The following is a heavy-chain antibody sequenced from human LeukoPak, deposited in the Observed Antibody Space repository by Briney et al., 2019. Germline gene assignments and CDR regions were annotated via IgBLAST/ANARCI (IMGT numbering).Heavy chain of an antibody. J-gene: IGHJ4*02. CDR1: GFTFSSYW. V-gene: IGHV3-74*01. CDR2: ISSDGSST. D-gene: IGHD6-13*01. CDR3: AIVLTVPGIASDY. Sequence: SGGSLRLSCAASGFTFSSYWMHWVRQGPGKGLVWVSRISSDGSSTSYADSVKGRFTMSRDNAKNTLYLQMNSLRAEDTAVYYCAIVLTVPGIASDYWGQGTLVTVSS.